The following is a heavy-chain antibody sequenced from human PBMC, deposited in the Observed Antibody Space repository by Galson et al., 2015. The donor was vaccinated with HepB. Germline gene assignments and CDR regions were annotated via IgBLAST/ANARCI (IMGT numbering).Heavy chain of an antibody. D-gene: IGHD2-15*01. Sequence: SVKVSCKASGYTFTSYYMHWVRQAPGQGLEWMGIINPSGGSTSYAQKFQGRVTMTRDTSTSTVYMELSSLRSEDTAVYYCARDHCSGGSCIPDFDYWGQGTLVTVSS. V-gene: IGHV1-46*03. CDR2: INPSGGST. CDR1: GYTFTSYY. J-gene: IGHJ4*02. CDR3: ARDHCSGGSCIPDFDY.